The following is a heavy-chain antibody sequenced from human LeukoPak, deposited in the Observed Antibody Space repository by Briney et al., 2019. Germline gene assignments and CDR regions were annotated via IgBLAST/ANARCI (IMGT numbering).Heavy chain of an antibody. D-gene: IGHD1-7*01. J-gene: IGHJ4*02. Sequence: GGSLRLSCAASGFTFSNYWMSWVRQAPGRGLEWVANIKQDGSEKYSVNSVKGRFTISRDDAKNSLYLQMNSLRAEDTAIYYCAREDDWNYEDYWGQGTLVTVSS. CDR1: GFTFSNYW. CDR2: IKQDGSEK. CDR3: AREDDWNYEDY. V-gene: IGHV3-7*01.